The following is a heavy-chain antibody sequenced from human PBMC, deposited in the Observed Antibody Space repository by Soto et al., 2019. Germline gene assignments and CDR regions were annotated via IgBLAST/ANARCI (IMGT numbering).Heavy chain of an antibody. J-gene: IGHJ6*03. CDR2: INPNGGGT. Sequence: SAEASSKTSGDSNEGNSLQSVRQEKRQGLEWMGWINPNGGGTKYAQKFQGRVTVTRDTSIRTVYMELSSLRSGDTAVYYCARESGGATATLDYYYFYMDVWGKGTTVTVSS. V-gene: IGHV1-2*02. CDR1: GDSNEGNS. CDR3: ARESGGATATLDYYYFYMDV. D-gene: IGHD5-12*01.